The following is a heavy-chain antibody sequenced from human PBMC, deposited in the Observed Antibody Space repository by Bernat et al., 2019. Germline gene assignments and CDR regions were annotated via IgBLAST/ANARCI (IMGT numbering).Heavy chain of an antibody. D-gene: IGHD6-19*01. J-gene: IGHJ4*02. CDR3: ASRSGSSGWATRDY. CDR2: ISGSGGGT. CDR1: GFTFSSYA. V-gene: IGHV3-23*01. Sequence: EVQLLESGGGLVQPGGSLRLSCAASGFTFSSYAMSWVRQAPGQGLEWVPAISGSGGGTYYADSGTGRFTIARDNSKNTRYLQMNSLRAEDTAVYYCASRSGSSGWATRDYWGQGTLVTVSS.